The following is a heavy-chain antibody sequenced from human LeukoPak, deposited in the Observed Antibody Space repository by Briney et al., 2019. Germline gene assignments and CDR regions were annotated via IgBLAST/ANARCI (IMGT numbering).Heavy chain of an antibody. D-gene: IGHD4-17*01. CDR3: ARDWLKDYGDYIAYYYYMDV. CDR1: GFTFSSYA. CDR2: ISYDGSNK. V-gene: IGHV3-30*04. J-gene: IGHJ6*03. Sequence: GGSLRLSCAASGFTFSSYAMHWVRQAPGKGLEWVAVISYDGSNKYYADSVKGRFTISRDNSKNTLYLQMNSLRAEDTAVYYCARDWLKDYGDYIAYYYYMDVWGKGTTVTVSS.